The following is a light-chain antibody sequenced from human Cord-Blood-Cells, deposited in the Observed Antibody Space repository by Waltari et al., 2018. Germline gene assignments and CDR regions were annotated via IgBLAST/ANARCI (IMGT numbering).Light chain of an antibody. V-gene: IGKV4-1*01. J-gene: IGKJ2*01. Sequence: DRVMTQPPDPLAVSLGERAPIHCKSSQSVFYSSNNKNYLAWYQQKPGQPPKLLIYWASTRESGVPDRFSGSGSGTDFTLTISSLQAEDVAVYYCQQYYSTPYTFGQGTKLEIK. CDR1: QSVFYSSNNKNY. CDR3: QQYYSTPYT. CDR2: WAS.